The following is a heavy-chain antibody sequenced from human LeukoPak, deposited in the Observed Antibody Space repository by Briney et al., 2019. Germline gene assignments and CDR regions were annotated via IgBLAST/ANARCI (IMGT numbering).Heavy chain of an antibody. CDR3: AREHSALGYRQFDC. V-gene: IGHV1-2*02. D-gene: IGHD5-18*01. J-gene: IGHJ4*02. Sequence: AVVTDCWTASAPNVRAFYLLAVRRSPGNAPARTSWINPDSGGTTYAQSIQGRVTMTRDTSISTACMDLSRLRSGDTAVYYCAREHSALGYRQFDCWGQGTLVTVSS. CDR2: INPDSGGT. CDR1: APNVRAFY.